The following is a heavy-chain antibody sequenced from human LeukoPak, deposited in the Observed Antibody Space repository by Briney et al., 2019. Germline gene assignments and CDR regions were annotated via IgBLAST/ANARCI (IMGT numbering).Heavy chain of an antibody. CDR1: GGSFSGYY. Sequence: SETLSLTCAVYGGSFSGYYWSWIRQPPGKGLEWIGETNDSGRINYNPSLKSRVTISLDTSKNQFSLKLRSVTAADTAVYYCARGLREFGYYYYHMDVWDIGTTVTVSS. CDR2: TNDSGRI. V-gene: IGHV4-34*01. CDR3: ARGLREFGYYYYHMDV. D-gene: IGHD3-10*01. J-gene: IGHJ6*03.